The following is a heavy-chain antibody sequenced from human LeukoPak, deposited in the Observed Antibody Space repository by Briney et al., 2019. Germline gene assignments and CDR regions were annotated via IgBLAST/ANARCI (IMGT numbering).Heavy chain of an antibody. CDR2: ISSSGSTV. CDR3: ARARTGLQKRAFDM. D-gene: IGHD1-1*01. V-gene: IGHV3-11*04. CDR1: GFTFSDYF. Sequence: GGSLRLSCAASGFTFSDYFMSWIRQAPGKGLEWVSYISSSGSTVSYADSVRGRFTVSRDNADNSLYLQMNSLRADDTAVYYCARARTGLQKRAFDMWGQGTMVTVSS. J-gene: IGHJ3*02.